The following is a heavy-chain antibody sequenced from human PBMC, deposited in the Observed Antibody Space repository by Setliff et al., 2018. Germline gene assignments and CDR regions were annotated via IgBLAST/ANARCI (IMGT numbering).Heavy chain of an antibody. CDR2: IIPLFGTT. CDR3: ARERGDIVSTTSYYYYMDV. D-gene: IGHD5-12*01. CDR1: GGTFRSYG. V-gene: IGHV1-69*05. Sequence: SVKVSCKASGGTFRSYGISWVRQAPGQGLEWMGGIIPLFGTTNYAQEFQGRVTITTDESTSTAYMEMSSLRSEDTAVYYCARERGDIVSTTSYYYYMDVWGKGTTVTVSS. J-gene: IGHJ6*03.